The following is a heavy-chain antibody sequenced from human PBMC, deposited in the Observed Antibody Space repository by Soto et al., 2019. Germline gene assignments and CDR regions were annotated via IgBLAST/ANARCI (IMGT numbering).Heavy chain of an antibody. CDR1: GFTFSDYY. Sequence: QVQLVESGGGLVKPGGSLRLSCAASGFTFSDYYMSWIRQAPGKGLEWVSYISSSSSYTNYADSVKGRFTISRDNAKNSPYLQMNSLRAEDTAVYYCARAIDYYYGMDVWGQGTTVTVSS. V-gene: IGHV3-11*06. CDR3: ARAIDYYYGMDV. J-gene: IGHJ6*02. CDR2: ISSSSSYT.